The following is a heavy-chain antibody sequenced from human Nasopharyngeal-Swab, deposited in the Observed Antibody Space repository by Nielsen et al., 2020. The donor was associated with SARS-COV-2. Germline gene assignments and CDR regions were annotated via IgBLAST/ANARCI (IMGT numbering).Heavy chain of an antibody. D-gene: IGHD3-16*01. CDR3: GRGGKLGALDI. CDR2: MSNDSYVI. Sequence: GGSLRLSCAASGFIFSDQYMSWMRQAPGKWLEWLSYMSNDSYVIKYADSVKGRFTVSRDNAKNSLYLQMNSLRVEDTAVYYCGRGGKLGALDIWGQGTMVTVSS. V-gene: IGHV3-11*04. CDR1: GFIFSDQY. J-gene: IGHJ3*02.